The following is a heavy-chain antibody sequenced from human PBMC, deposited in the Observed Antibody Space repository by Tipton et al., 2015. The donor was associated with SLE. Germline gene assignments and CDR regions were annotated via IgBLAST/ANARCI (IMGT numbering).Heavy chain of an antibody. CDR3: ARFYCGGDCYPLDY. D-gene: IGHD2-21*01. CDR1: GGSISSSSYY. CDR2: FYYTGST. V-gene: IGHV4-39*07. Sequence: TLSLTCTVSGGSISSSSYYWAWIRQPPGKGLEWIGSFYYTGSTYYNPSLKSRVTITIDTSKTQFSLNLSSVTAADTAMYYCARFYCGGDCYPLDYWGQGTLATVSS. J-gene: IGHJ4*02.